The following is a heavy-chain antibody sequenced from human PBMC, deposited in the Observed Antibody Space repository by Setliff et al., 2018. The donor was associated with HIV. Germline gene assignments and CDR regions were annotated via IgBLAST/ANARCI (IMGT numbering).Heavy chain of an antibody. CDR3: ARYTSKVDWFDP. CDR1: GDSITNDDYY. D-gene: IGHD2-2*02. Sequence: PSETLSLTCTVSGDSITNDDYYWGWIRQPPGKGLEWIAIIHYNGRTYYDPSLKSRVTIFVDTSKTQFYLKLRSLTASDTAVYYCARYTSKVDWFDPWG. J-gene: IGHJ5*02. CDR2: IHYNGRT. V-gene: IGHV4-39*01.